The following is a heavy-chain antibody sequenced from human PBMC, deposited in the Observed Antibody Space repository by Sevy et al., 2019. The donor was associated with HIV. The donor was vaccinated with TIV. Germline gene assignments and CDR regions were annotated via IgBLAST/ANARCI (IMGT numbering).Heavy chain of an antibody. J-gene: IGHJ4*02. CDR2: IYWNGGST. Sequence: GGSLRLSCAGSGVTTEDYGMNWVRQVPGKGLEWVSGIYWNGGSTAYADSVKGRFTISRDNAKRSLYLQMNSLRVDDTALDYCVRAFSATYSAYFDYWGQGALVTVSS. CDR1: GVTTEDYG. CDR3: VRAFSATYSAYFDY. V-gene: IGHV3-20*04. D-gene: IGHD1-26*01.